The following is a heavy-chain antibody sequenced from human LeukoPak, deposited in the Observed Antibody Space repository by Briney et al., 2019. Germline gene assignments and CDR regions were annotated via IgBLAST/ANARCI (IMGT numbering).Heavy chain of an antibody. CDR2: ISGNAGST. Sequence: PGGSLRLSCAASGFTLSSYAMSWVRQAPGKGLEWVSLISGNAGSTYYADSVKGRFTISRDITKNTLYLQMNSLRAEDTAVYYCAKRSGYLVYYFDYWGQGTLVTVSS. V-gene: IGHV3-23*01. CDR3: AKRSGYLVYYFDY. J-gene: IGHJ4*02. CDR1: GFTLSSYA. D-gene: IGHD3-3*01.